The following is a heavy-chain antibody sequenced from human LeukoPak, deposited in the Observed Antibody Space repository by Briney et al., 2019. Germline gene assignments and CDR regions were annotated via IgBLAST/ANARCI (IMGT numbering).Heavy chain of an antibody. CDR2: ISYSGST. CDR1: GSISSGSYY. CDR3: ARGARGYPDDNFDY. D-gene: IGHD5-12*01. Sequence: SETLSLTCTVSGSISSGSYYWSWIRQPPGKGLEWIGYISYSGSTNYSPSLKSRVTISVDTSKKQFSLNLNSVTAADTAIYYCARGARGYPDDNFDYWGQGTLVTVSS. J-gene: IGHJ4*02. V-gene: IGHV4-61*01.